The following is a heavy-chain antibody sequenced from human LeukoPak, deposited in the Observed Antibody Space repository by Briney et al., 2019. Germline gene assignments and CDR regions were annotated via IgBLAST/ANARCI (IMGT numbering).Heavy chain of an antibody. V-gene: IGHV3-9*01. J-gene: IGHJ4*02. Sequence: GGSLRLSCAASGFTFDDYAMHWVRQAPGKGLEWVSCISWNSGSIGYADSVKGRFSISRDNAKNSLYLQMNSLRPEDTALYYCATNGGGDSGYGNFDYWGQGTLVTVSS. CDR2: ISWNSGSI. CDR3: ATNGGGDSGYGNFDY. CDR1: GFTFDDYA. D-gene: IGHD5-12*01.